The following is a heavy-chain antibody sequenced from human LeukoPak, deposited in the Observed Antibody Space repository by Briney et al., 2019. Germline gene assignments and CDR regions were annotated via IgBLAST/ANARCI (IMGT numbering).Heavy chain of an antibody. CDR2: IYYSGST. D-gene: IGHD3-22*01. V-gene: IGHV4-31*03. J-gene: IGHJ4*02. CDR1: GGSISSGGYY. Sequence: SQTLSRTCTVSGGSISSGGYYWSWIRQHPGKGLEWIGYIYYSGSTYYNPSLKSRVTISVDTSKKQFSLKLSSVTAADTAVYYCARVDVVVTQYFDYWGQGTLVTVSS. CDR3: ARVDVVVTQYFDY.